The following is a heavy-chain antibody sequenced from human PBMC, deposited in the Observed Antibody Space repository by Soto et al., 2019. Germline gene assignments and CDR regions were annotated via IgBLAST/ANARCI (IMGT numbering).Heavy chain of an antibody. Sequence: EVQLVESGGGLVKPGGSLRLSCAASGFTFSNAWMSWVRQAPGKGLEWVGRIKSKTDGGTTDYAAPVKGRFTISRDDSKNTLYLQMNSLKTEDTAVYYCTTGVRVYSSSWYKDAFDIWGQGTMVTVSS. J-gene: IGHJ3*02. V-gene: IGHV3-15*01. CDR3: TTGVRVYSSSWYKDAFDI. D-gene: IGHD6-13*01. CDR2: IKSKTDGGTT. CDR1: GFTFSNAW.